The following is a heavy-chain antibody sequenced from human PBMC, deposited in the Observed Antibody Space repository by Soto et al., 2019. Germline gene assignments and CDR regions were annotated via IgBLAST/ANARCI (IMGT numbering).Heavy chain of an antibody. J-gene: IGHJ4*02. CDR3: ARDAPWIQLWLAF. CDR2: ISSSSSYI. CDR1: GFTFSSYS. V-gene: IGHV3-21*01. Sequence: PGGSLRLSCAASGFTFSSYSMNWVRQAPGKGLEWVSSISSSSSYIYYADSVKGRSTISRDNAKNSLYLQMNSLRAEDTAVYYCARDAPWIQLWLAFWGQGTLVTVSS. D-gene: IGHD5-18*01.